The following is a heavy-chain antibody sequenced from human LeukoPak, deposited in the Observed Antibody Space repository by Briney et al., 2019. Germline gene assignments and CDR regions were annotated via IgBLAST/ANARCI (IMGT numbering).Heavy chain of an antibody. CDR2: INHSGST. D-gene: IGHD1-26*01. Sequence: KPSETLSLTCAVYGGSFSGYYWSWIRQPPGEGLEWIGEINHSGSTNYNPSLKSRVTISVDTSKNQFSLKLSSVTAADTAVYYCARNVGAFDYWGQGTLVTVSS. V-gene: IGHV4-34*01. CDR1: GGSFSGYY. J-gene: IGHJ4*02. CDR3: ARNVGAFDY.